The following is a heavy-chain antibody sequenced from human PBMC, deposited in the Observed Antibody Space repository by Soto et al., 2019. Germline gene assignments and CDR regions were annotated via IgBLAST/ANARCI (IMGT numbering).Heavy chain of an antibody. CDR3: ASPWAIGPLVGMDV. D-gene: IGHD7-27*01. Sequence: GASVKVSCKASGYNFTSYDLNWARQSTGQGLEWMGWMNPNSGNTGYAQKFQGRVTMTRNTSISTAYMEVSSLRFADTAVYYCASPWAIGPLVGMDVWGQGTGVTVSS. CDR1: GYNFTSYD. CDR2: MNPNSGNT. J-gene: IGHJ6*02. V-gene: IGHV1-8*01.